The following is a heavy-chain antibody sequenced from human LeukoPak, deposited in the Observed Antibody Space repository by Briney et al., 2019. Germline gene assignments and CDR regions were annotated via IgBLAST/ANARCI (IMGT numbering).Heavy chain of an antibody. D-gene: IGHD2-15*01. Sequence: GGSVRLSCAASRFTFSSYAMSGVRRAPGKGLEWVSAISGRCGSTYCADSVKGRFTISRDNSENTLYLQMNSLSAEDSAVYYCAKGSGGSYFDYWGQGTLVTVSS. V-gene: IGHV3-23*01. J-gene: IGHJ4*02. CDR2: ISGRCGST. CDR1: RFTFSSYA. CDR3: AKGSGGSYFDY.